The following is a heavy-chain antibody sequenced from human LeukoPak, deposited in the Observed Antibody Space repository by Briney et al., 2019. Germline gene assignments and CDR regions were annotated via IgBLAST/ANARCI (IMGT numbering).Heavy chain of an antibody. CDR2: INPSGGST. Sequence: ASVKVSCKASGYTFTSYYMHWVRQAPGQGLEWMGIINPSGGSTSYAQKFQGRVTMTRDTSTSTVYMELSSLRSEDTAVYYCARPIAHTYYYYGMDVWGQGTTVTVSS. D-gene: IGHD2-21*01. CDR3: ARPIAHTYYYYGMDV. CDR1: GYTFTSYY. V-gene: IGHV1-46*01. J-gene: IGHJ6*02.